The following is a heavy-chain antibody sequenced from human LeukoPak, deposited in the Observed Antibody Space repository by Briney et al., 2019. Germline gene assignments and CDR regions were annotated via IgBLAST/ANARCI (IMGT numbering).Heavy chain of an antibody. CDR2: ISTSGNYI. J-gene: IGHJ4*02. D-gene: IGHD3-22*01. CDR1: GFTFRDYS. Sequence: GGSLRLSCAASGFTFRDYSMNWVRQAPGKGLEWVSYISTSGNYIYYADSVKGRFTISRDNAKNSLYLQMNSLRAEDTAVYYCARASEDYYDSSGYGNFDYWGQGTLVTVSS. V-gene: IGHV3-21*01. CDR3: ARASEDYYDSSGYGNFDY.